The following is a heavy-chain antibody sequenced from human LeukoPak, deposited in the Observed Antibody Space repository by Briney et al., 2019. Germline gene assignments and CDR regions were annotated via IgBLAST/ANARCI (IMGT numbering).Heavy chain of an antibody. CDR1: GGSISSGDYY. J-gene: IGHJ4*02. D-gene: IGHD3-10*01. Sequence: SQTLSLTCTVSGGSISSGDYYWSWIRQPLGKGLEWIGYIYYSGSTYYNPSLKSRVTISVDTSKNQFSLMLSSVTAADTAVYYCARGSDYYGSGSYYLDYWGQGTLVTVSS. V-gene: IGHV4-30-4*01. CDR3: ARGSDYYGSGSYYLDY. CDR2: IYYSGST.